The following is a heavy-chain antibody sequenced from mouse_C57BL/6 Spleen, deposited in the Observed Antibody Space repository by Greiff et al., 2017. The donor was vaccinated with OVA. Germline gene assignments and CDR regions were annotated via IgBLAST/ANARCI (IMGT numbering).Heavy chain of an antibody. Sequence: VQLQQSGAELVRPGTSVKVSCEASGYAFTNYLIEWVKQRPGQGLEWIGVINPGSGGTNYNEKFKGKATLTADKSSSTAYMQLSSLTSEDSAVYFCARRVFAMDYWGQGTSVTVSS. CDR3: ARRVFAMDY. J-gene: IGHJ4*01. V-gene: IGHV1-54*01. CDR1: GYAFTNYL. CDR2: INPGSGGT.